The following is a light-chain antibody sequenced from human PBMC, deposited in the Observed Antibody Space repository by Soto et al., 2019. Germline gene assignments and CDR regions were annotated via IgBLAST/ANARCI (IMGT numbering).Light chain of an antibody. Sequence: QSVLTQPPSVPGAPGQRVTISCTGSTSNIGAGYDVRWYQQLPGTAPKLLIYDNSNRPSGVPDRFSGSKSGTSASLAITGLQAEDEADYSCAAWDDRLNGRYVLGTGTNVTVL. CDR2: DNS. V-gene: IGLV1-40*01. CDR3: AAWDDRLNGRYV. CDR1: TSNIGAGYD. J-gene: IGLJ1*01.